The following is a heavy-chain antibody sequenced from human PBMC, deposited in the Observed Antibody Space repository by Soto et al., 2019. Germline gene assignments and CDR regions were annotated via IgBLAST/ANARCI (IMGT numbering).Heavy chain of an antibody. D-gene: IGHD6-13*01. CDR3: ARRRYDSSREDAFDI. Sequence: ASETLSLTCTVSGGSISSSSYYWGWIRQPPGKGLEWIGSIYYSGSTYYNPSLKSRVTISVDTSKNQFSLKLSSVTAADTAVYYCARRRYDSSREDAFDIWGQGTMVTVSS. CDR2: IYYSGST. V-gene: IGHV4-39*01. J-gene: IGHJ3*02. CDR1: GGSISSSSYY.